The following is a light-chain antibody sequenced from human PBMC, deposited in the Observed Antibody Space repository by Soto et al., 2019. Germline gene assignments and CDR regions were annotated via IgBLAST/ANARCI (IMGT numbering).Light chain of an antibody. Sequence: DIQVTQSPSSLSASVGDRVTITCRASQSITTFLNWYQQKPGNAPKLLIYAASSLQTGVPSRFSGSGSGTDFTLTISSLQREDFATYYCQQAYGAPPTFGQGNKVDIK. CDR1: QSITTF. CDR3: QQAYGAPPT. V-gene: IGKV1-39*01. J-gene: IGKJ1*01. CDR2: AAS.